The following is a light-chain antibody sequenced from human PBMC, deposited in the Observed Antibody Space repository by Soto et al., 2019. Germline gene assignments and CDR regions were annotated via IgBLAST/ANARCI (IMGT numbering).Light chain of an antibody. J-gene: IGLJ2*01. CDR3: GTWDSSLSVVL. Sequence: QSVLTQPPSVSAAPGEKVTISCSGRSSNIAKHFVSWYLQFPRTAPKLLIYDDNKRPSGIPDRFSGSKSGTSATLAITGLQTGDEAEYYCGTWDSSLSVVLFGGGTKVSVL. CDR1: SSNIAKHF. CDR2: DDN. V-gene: IGLV1-51*01.